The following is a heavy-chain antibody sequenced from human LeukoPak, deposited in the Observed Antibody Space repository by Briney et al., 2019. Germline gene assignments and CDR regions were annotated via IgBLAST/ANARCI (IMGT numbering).Heavy chain of an antibody. CDR3: ARVTVAGPGTFDI. J-gene: IGHJ3*02. CDR1: GATFSSYP. V-gene: IGHV1-69*10. Sequence: SVKVSCKTSGATFSSYPISWVRQAPGQGLVWMGGIIPVFGIVNYAQKFQGRVTITADKSTSTAYMELSSLRSEDTAVYYCARVTVAGPGTFDIWGQGTMVTVSS. CDR2: IIPVFGIV. D-gene: IGHD6-19*01.